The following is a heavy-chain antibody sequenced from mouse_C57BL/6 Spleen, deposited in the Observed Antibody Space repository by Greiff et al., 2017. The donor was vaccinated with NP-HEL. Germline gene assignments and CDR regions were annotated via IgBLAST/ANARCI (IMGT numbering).Heavy chain of an antibody. CDR1: GYSITSGYY. Sequence: VQLKQSGPGLVKPSQSLSLTCSVTGYSITSGYYWNWIRQFPGNKLEWMGYISYDGSNNYNPSLKNRISITRDTSKNQFFLKLNSVTTEDTATYYCARGDDYVLYAMDYWGQGTSVTVSS. CDR2: ISYDGSN. D-gene: IGHD2-4*01. V-gene: IGHV3-6*01. CDR3: ARGDDYVLYAMDY. J-gene: IGHJ4*01.